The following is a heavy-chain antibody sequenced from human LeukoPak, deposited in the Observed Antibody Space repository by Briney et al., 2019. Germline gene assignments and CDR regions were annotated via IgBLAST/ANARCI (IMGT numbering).Heavy chain of an antibody. CDR3: AKAHCSPTSCSRIDY. J-gene: IGHJ4*02. V-gene: IGHV3-23*01. Sequence: GGSLRLSCAASGFTFSSNAMTWVRQAPGKGLEWVSVISGSGGSTYYADSVKGRSTISRDNSENTLYLQMNNLRPEDTAVYYCAKAHCSPTSCSRIDYWGQGTLVTVSS. CDR1: GFTFSSNA. D-gene: IGHD2-2*01. CDR2: ISGSGGST.